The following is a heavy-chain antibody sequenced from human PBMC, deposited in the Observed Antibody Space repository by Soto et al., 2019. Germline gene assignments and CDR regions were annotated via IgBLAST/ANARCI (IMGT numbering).Heavy chain of an antibody. CDR1: GGSFSDYY. J-gene: IGHJ5*02. D-gene: IGHD4-17*01. CDR3: ARFPDYGRPDWFDP. Sequence: PSETLSLTCAVYGGSFSDYYWSWIRQPPGKGLEWIGEINHSGSTNYTPSLKRRVTISVDTSKNQFSLKLSSVTAADTAVYYCARFPDYGRPDWFDPWGQGTLVTVSS. V-gene: IGHV4-34*01. CDR2: INHSGST.